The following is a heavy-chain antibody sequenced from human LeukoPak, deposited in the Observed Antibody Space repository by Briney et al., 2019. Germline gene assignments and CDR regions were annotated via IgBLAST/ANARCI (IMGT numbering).Heavy chain of an antibody. D-gene: IGHD3-22*01. CDR2: IYYSGST. V-gene: IGHV4-39*07. J-gene: IGHJ4*02. CDR3: ARGVYYDSSGYERRGIRVRKIYYFDY. Sequence: SETLSLTCTVSGGSISSSSYYWGWIRQPPGKGLEWIGSIYYSGSTYYNPSLKSRVTISVDTSKNQFSLKLSSVTAADTAVYYCARGVYYDSSGYERRGIRVRKIYYFDYWGQGTLVTVSS. CDR1: GGSISSSSYY.